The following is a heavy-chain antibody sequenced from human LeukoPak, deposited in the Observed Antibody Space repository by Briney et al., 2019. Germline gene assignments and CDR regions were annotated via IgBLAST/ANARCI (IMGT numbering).Heavy chain of an antibody. CDR2: ISWNSGSI. CDR1: GFTFDDYA. CDR3: AKGQGYDSSAFDAFDI. J-gene: IGHJ3*02. V-gene: IGHV3-9*03. D-gene: IGHD3-22*01. Sequence: GGSLRLSCAASGFTFDDYAMHWVRQAPGKGLEWVSGISWNSGSIGYADSVKGRFTISRDNAKNSLYLQMNSLRAEDMALYYCAKGQGYDSSAFDAFDIWGQGTMVTVSS.